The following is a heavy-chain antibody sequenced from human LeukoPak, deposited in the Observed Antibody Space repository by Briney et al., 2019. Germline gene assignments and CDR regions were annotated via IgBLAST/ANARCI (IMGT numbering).Heavy chain of an antibody. CDR3: ARGLLPTAIGWFDP. V-gene: IGHV4-4*07. CDR1: DGFISSYY. J-gene: IGHJ5*02. D-gene: IGHD2-21*02. CDR2: IYTSGSS. Sequence: PSETLSLTCTVSDGFISSYYWSWIRQPAGKGLEWIGRIYTSGSSSYNPSLKGRVTMSVDTSRNQFSLKLSSVTAADTAVYYCARGLLPTAIGWFDPWGQGTRVTVSS.